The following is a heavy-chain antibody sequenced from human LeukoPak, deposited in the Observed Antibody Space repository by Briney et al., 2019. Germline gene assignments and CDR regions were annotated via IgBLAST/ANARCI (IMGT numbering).Heavy chain of an antibody. CDR1: GGSFSGYY. D-gene: IGHD6-13*01. CDR2: INHSGST. V-gene: IGHV4-34*01. CDR3: ARAGGIAAAGTLSDP. J-gene: IGHJ5*02. Sequence: SETLSLTCAVYGGSFSGYYWSWIRQPPGKGLEWIGEINHSGSTNYNPSLKSRVTISVDTSKNQFSLKLSSVTAADTAVYYCARAGGIAAAGTLSDPWGQGTLVTVSS.